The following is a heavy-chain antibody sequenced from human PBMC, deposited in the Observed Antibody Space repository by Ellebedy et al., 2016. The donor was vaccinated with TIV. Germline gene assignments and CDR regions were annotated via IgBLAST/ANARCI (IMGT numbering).Heavy chain of an antibody. V-gene: IGHV1-3*01. CDR1: GYTFTSHI. CDR2: INAGNGNT. D-gene: IGHD3-10*01. J-gene: IGHJ4*02. CDR3: ARDPEGAYYYGSGKFDY. Sequence: ASVKVSCXASGYTFTSHIINWVRQAPGQRLEWPGWINAGNGNTKYSQKFQGRVTITRDTSTSTVYMEMSSLRSEDTAVFYCARDPEGAYYYGSGKFDYWGQGTLVTVSS.